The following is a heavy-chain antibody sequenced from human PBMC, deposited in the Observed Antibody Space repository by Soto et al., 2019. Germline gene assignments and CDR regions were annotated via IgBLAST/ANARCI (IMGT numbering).Heavy chain of an antibody. V-gene: IGHV2-5*02. J-gene: IGHJ3*02. CDR2: IYWDDDK. CDR3: AHIYGGNPGDI. D-gene: IGHD4-17*01. Sequence: QITLKESGPPLVKPTQTLTLTCTFSGFSLSTSGVGVGWIRQPPGNALEWLALIYWDDDKRYSPSLKSRLTITKDTSKNQVVLTMTNMDPVDTATYYCAHIYGGNPGDIWGQGTMVTVSS. CDR1: GFSLSTSGVG.